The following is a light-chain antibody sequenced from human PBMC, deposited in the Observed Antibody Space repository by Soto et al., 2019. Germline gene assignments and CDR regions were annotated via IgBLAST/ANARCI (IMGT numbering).Light chain of an antibody. CDR3: QQRNNWVT. CDR1: QNINNY. J-gene: IGKJ4*01. V-gene: IGKV3-11*01. Sequence: EIVLTQPPATLSLSPGERATLSCRASQNINNYLAWYQQKPGQPPRLLIYDAFNRAAGIPARFSGSGSGTDFILTISSLEPEDFGVYYCQQRNNWVTFGGGTKV. CDR2: DAF.